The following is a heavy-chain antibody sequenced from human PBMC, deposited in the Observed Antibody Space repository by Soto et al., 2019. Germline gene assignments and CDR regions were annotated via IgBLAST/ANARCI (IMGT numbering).Heavy chain of an antibody. J-gene: IGHJ6*02. CDR2: IYLGDSDT. V-gene: IGHV5-51*01. CDR3: ARTRSFTLGFYYDGMDV. CDR1: GYSFTSYW. D-gene: IGHD6-6*01. Sequence: GESLKISCKGSGYSFTSYWIGWVRQMPGKGLEWMGIIYLGDSDTRYSPSFQGQVTISADKSISTAYLQWSSLKASDTAMYYCARTRSFTLGFYYDGMDVWGQGTTVTVSS.